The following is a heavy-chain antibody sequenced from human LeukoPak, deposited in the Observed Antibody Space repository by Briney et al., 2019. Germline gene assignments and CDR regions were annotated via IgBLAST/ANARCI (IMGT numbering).Heavy chain of an antibody. D-gene: IGHD3-10*01. V-gene: IGHV3-30*02. CDR3: AKDLMRDRWFGES. J-gene: IGHJ5*02. CDR1: GFTFSYYG. Sequence: GWSLRLSCAASGFTFSYYGFHWVRQAPGTGLEWVSFIRFDGHDKFYAETVKGRFTISKDTSRNTLYLQMNSLRPEDTAVYYCAKDLMRDRWFGESWGQGTLVTVSS. CDR2: IRFDGHDK.